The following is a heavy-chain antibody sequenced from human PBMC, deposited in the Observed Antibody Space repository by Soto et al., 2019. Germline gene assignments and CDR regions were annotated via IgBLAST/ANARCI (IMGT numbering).Heavy chain of an antibody. J-gene: IGHJ4*02. V-gene: IGHV1-18*01. CDR2: ISAYNGNT. CDR3: ARGPHLYYYGSGSYYVY. Sequence: ASGKVSCKASGYTFTSYGISWVRQAPGQGLEWMGWISAYNGNTNYAQKLQGRVTMTTDTSTSTAYMELRSLRSDDTAVYYCARGPHLYYYGSGSYYVYWGQGTLVTVSS. D-gene: IGHD3-10*01. CDR1: GYTFTSYG.